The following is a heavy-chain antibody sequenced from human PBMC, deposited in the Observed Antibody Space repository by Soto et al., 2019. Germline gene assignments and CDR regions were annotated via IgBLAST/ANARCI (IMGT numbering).Heavy chain of an antibody. CDR1: GGSVSSGSYY. CDR2: IYYSGSK. J-gene: IGHJ3*02. CDR3: ARDRGYYDSSGYLKAFDI. V-gene: IGHV4-61*01. D-gene: IGHD3-22*01. Sequence: GPGPGIPSETLSLTCTVSGGSVSSGSYYWSWIRQPPGKGLEWIGYIYYSGSKNYNSSLKSRVTISVDTSKIQFSLKLTSVTAADTAVYYCARDRGYYDSSGYLKAFDIWGQGTMVTVSS.